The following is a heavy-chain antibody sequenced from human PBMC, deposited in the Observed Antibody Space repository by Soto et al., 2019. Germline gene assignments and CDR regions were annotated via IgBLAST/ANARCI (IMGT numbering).Heavy chain of an antibody. D-gene: IGHD3-3*01. V-gene: IGHV1-8*01. J-gene: IGHJ6*02. CDR1: GYTFTSYD. CDR2: MNPNSGNT. CDR3: ARSRSITYYDFWSGYLPDYGMDV. Sequence: ASVKVSCKASGYTFTSYDVNWVRQATGQGLEWMRWMNPNSGNTGYAQKFQGRVTMTRNTSISTAYMELSSLRSEDTAVYYCARSRSITYYDFWSGYLPDYGMDVWGQGTTVTVSS.